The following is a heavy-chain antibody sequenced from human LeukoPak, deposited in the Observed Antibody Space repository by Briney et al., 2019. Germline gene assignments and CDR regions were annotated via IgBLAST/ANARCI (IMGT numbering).Heavy chain of an antibody. CDR3: AREGYCGGDCYIDY. D-gene: IGHD2-21*02. CDR1: GGSISSGGYY. CDR2: IYYSGST. V-gene: IGHV4-31*03. J-gene: IGHJ4*02. Sequence: PSQTLSLTCTVPGGSISSGGYYWSWIRQHPGKGLEWIGYIYYSGSTYYNPSLKSRVTISVDTSKNQFSLKLSSVTAADTAVYYCAREGYCGGDCYIDYWSQGTLVTVSS.